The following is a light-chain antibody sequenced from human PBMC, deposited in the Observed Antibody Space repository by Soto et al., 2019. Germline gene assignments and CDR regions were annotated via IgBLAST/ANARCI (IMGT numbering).Light chain of an antibody. CDR2: QVS. CDR3: MQGSHWPHT. CDR1: QSLVSAGGYTH. Sequence: DAVLTQSPLSLPVTLGQPASISCRSSQSLVSAGGYTHLNWFQQRPGQSPRRLLYQVSNRDSGVPDRFSGSGSGTDFTLKISRVEARGGGGDYCMQGSHWPHTFGQGTKLEI. J-gene: IGKJ2*01. V-gene: IGKV2-30*01.